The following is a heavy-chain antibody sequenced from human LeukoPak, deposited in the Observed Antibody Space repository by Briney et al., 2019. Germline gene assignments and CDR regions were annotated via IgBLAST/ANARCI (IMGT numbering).Heavy chain of an antibody. J-gene: IGHJ4*02. CDR3: ARVKYYYDSSGYYFDY. V-gene: IGHV4-31*03. CDR1: GGSISSGGYY. CDR2: IYYSGST. Sequence: SETLSLTCIVSGGSISSGGYYWSWIRQHPGKGLEWIGYIYYSGSTYYNPSLKSRDTISVDTSKNQFSLKLSSVAAADTAVYYCARVKYYYDSSGYYFDYWGQGTLVTVSS. D-gene: IGHD3-22*01.